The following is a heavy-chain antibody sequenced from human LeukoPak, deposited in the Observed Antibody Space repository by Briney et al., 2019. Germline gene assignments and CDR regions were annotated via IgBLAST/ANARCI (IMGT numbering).Heavy chain of an antibody. D-gene: IGHD3-3*01. CDR1: GFTFRDYE. V-gene: IGHV3-48*03. CDR2: ISSSGSSI. Sequence: GGSLRLSCAASGFTFRDYEMNWVRQAPWKGLEWVSYISSSGSSIHYADSVKGRFTVSRDNAKNSLYLQMNSLRAEDTAVYYCARDRVGDSWSDYSDYWGQGTLVTVSS. CDR3: ARDRVGDSWSDYSDY. J-gene: IGHJ4*02.